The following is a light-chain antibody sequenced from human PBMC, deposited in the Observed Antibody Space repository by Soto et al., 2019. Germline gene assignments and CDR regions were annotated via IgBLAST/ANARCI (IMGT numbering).Light chain of an antibody. CDR1: SSNIGSDF. V-gene: IGLV1-51*02. Sequence: QSALTQPPSVSAAPGQKVTISCSGSSSNIGSDFVSWYQQLPGTAPQLLIYENNKRPSGIPDRFSGSKSATSATLGITGLQTGDEDDYYCAAWDTSLSGGVFGGGTKVTVL. CDR2: ENN. J-gene: IGLJ3*02. CDR3: AAWDTSLSGGV.